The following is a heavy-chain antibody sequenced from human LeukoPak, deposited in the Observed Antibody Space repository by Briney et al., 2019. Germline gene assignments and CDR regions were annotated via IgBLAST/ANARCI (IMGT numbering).Heavy chain of an antibody. V-gene: IGHV4-59*01. D-gene: IGHD5-24*01. CDR1: GGSISSYY. CDR2: IYYSGST. CDR3: ARESWLHSFFDY. J-gene: IGHJ4*02. Sequence: PSETLSLTCTVSGGSISSYYWSWIRQPPGKGLEWIGYIYYSGSTNYNPSLKSRVTISVDTSKNQFSLKLSSATAADTAVYYCARESWLHSFFDYWGQGTLVTVSS.